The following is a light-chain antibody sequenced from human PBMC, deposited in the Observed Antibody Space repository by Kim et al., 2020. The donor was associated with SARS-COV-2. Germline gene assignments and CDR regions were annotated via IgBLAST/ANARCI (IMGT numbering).Light chain of an antibody. CDR1: QSISGY. Sequence: SASVGDRVNFTCRASQSISGYLNWYQQKPGKAPNLLIYAASNLQDGVPSRFSGSGFGTDFTLTIRSLQPEDLSTYYCQQSDTAPYTFGQGTKLEI. CDR3: QQSDTAPYT. V-gene: IGKV1-39*01. J-gene: IGKJ2*01. CDR2: AAS.